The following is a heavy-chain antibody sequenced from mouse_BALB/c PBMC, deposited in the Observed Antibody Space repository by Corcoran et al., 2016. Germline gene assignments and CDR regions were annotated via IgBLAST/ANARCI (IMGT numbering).Heavy chain of an antibody. Sequence: DVQLQESGPGLVKPSQSLSLTCSVTGYSITSGYYWNWIRQFPGNKLEWMGYISYDGSNNYNPSLKNRISITRDTSKNQFFLKLNSVTTEDTATYYCAIRRPPFDVWGAGTTVTVSS. D-gene: IGHD1-2*01. CDR2: ISYDGSN. CDR1: GYSITSGYY. CDR3: AIRRPPFDV. J-gene: IGHJ1*01. V-gene: IGHV3-6*02.